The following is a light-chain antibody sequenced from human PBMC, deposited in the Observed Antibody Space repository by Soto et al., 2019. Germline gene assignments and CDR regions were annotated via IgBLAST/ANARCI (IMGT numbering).Light chain of an antibody. Sequence: AIQETQSPSSLSASVGDTVTITCRASQGIRNHLGWYQQKPGKATNLLIYAASSLQSGVPSRFSGSGSGTDFTLTISSLQPEDFATYYCLQDYNYPWTFGQGTKVDIK. J-gene: IGKJ1*01. CDR3: LQDYNYPWT. CDR1: QGIRNH. V-gene: IGKV1-6*01. CDR2: AAS.